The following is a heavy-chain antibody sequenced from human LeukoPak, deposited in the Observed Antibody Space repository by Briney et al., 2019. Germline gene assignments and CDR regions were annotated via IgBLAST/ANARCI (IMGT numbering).Heavy chain of an antibody. CDR1: GFTFSSYS. CDR3: ARGGLESPWSGYNAPDF. J-gene: IGHJ4*02. CDR2: ISSGSGTI. Sequence: GGSLRLSCTASGFTFSSYSMNWVRQAPGKGLEWVSYISSGSGTIYYADSVKGRFTISRDNAKNSLYLQMNSLRDEDTAVYYCARGGLESPWSGYNAPDFWGQGTLVAVSS. D-gene: IGHD3-3*01. V-gene: IGHV3-48*02.